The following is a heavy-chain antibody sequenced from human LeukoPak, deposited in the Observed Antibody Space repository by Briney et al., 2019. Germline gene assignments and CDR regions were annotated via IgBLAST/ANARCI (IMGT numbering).Heavy chain of an antibody. V-gene: IGHV4-59*01. CDR2: IYYSGST. J-gene: IGHJ5*02. D-gene: IGHD3-10*01. Sequence: PSETLSLTCTVSGGSISSYYWSWIRQPPGKGLEWIGYIYYSGSTNHNPSLKSRVTISVDTSKNQFSLKLSSVTAADTAVYYCARDRVGGSGSYKFHGWFDPWGQGTLVTVSS. CDR3: ARDRVGGSGSYKFHGWFDP. CDR1: GGSISSYY.